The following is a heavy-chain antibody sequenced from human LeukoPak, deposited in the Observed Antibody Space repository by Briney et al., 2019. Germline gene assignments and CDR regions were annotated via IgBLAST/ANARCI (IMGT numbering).Heavy chain of an antibody. CDR1: GXTFSNYA. V-gene: IGHV3-23*01. D-gene: IGHD2-21*01. CDR2: ISGSGGDT. CDR3: ARVFRWRGRFDI. Sequence: PGGSLRLSCAASGXTFSNYAMSWVRQAPGKGLEWVSGISGSGGDTYYADSVKGRFTISRDNSKDTLYLQMNSLRAEDTAKYYCARVFRWRGRFDIWGQGTMVTVSS. J-gene: IGHJ3*02.